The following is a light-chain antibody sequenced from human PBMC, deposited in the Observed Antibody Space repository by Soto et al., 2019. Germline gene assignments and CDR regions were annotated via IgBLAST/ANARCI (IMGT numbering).Light chain of an antibody. CDR1: SGHSNYA. Sequence: QLVLTQSPSASASLGASVKLTCTLNSGHSNYAIAWHQQQPEKGPRYLMKVNSDGSHYKGDGIPDRFSGSSSGAERYLTITSLQSEDEADYYCQTWGTGIRVFGGGTKLTVL. V-gene: IGLV4-69*01. CDR3: QTWGTGIRV. J-gene: IGLJ3*02. CDR2: VNSDGSH.